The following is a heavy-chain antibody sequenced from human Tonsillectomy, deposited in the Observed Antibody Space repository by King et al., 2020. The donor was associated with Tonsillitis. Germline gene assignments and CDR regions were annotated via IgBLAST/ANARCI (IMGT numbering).Heavy chain of an antibody. Sequence: VQLVESGAEMKKPGASVKVSCKASGYTFTSYYMHWVRQAPGQGLEWMGIINPSGGSTSHAQKFQGRVTMTRDTSTSTVYMDLSSLRSEDTAVYYCARDAYSGPALTGVPIRYGMDVWGQGTTVTVSS. CDR2: INPSGGST. CDR1: GYTFTSYY. V-gene: IGHV1-46*01. D-gene: IGHD7-27*01. J-gene: IGHJ6*02. CDR3: ARDAYSGPALTGVPIRYGMDV.